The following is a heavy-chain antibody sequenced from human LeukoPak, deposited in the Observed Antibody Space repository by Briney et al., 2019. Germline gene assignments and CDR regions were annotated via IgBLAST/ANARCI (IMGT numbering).Heavy chain of an antibody. V-gene: IGHV3-15*01. J-gene: IGHJ4*02. CDR3: TGPPD. Sequence: GGSLRLSCAASGLSVSDAWMSWVRQAPGKELEWVGRIKSKTAGGTTDYVASVKGRFTISRDDSKNTLYLQMNSLKTEDTAVYYCTGPPDWGQGTLVTVSS. CDR1: GLSVSDAW. CDR2: IKSKTAGGTT.